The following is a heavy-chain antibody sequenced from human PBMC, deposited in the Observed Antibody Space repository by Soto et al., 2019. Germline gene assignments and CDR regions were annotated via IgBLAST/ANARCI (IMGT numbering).Heavy chain of an antibody. V-gene: IGHV4-61*01. CDR2: IFVTGAT. D-gene: IGHD3-10*01. CDR3: ARGLADSAGSSLGRSMDV. Sequence: QVQLQESGPGLVKPSETLSLICFVSGEAVGSGQSYWNWIRQAPGKGLEWIGHIFVTGATKYSASLKSRVTMSVDTSKSQISLNLTSVTAADSATYFCARGLADSAGSSLGRSMDVWGQGTTVTVAS. J-gene: IGHJ6*02. CDR1: GEAVGSGQSY.